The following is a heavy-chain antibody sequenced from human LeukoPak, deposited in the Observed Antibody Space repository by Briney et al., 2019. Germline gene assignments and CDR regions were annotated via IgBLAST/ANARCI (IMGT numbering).Heavy chain of an antibody. CDR3: ATPKLYDILTGCLDY. V-gene: IGHV1-69*13. CDR2: IIPIFGTA. J-gene: IGHJ4*02. D-gene: IGHD3-9*01. CDR1: GGTFSSYA. Sequence: GASVKVSCKASGGTFSSYAISWVRQAPGQGLEWMGGIIPIFGTANYAQKFQGRVTITADESTSTAYMELSSLRSEDTAVYYCATPKLYDILTGCLDYWGQGTLVTVSS.